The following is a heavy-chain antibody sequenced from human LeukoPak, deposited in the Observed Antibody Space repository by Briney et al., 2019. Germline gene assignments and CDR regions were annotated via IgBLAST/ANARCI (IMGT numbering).Heavy chain of an antibody. J-gene: IGHJ5*02. V-gene: IGHV4-59*08. CDR1: GGSISSYY. Sequence: SETLSLTCTVSGGSISSYYWSWIRQPPGKGLEWIGYIYYSGSTNYNPSLKSRVTISVDTSKNQFSLKLSSVTAADTAVYYCARRDTDWFDPWGQGTLVTVSS. CDR2: IYYSGST. CDR3: ARRDTDWFDP. D-gene: IGHD2-2*02.